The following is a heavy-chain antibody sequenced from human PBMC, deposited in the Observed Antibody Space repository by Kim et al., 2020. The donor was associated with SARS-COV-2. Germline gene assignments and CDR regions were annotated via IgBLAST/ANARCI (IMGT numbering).Heavy chain of an antibody. V-gene: IGHV3-30*01. Sequence: SGKGRFTISRDNSKNTLYLQMNSLRAEDTAVYYCARDPTEEYSSGWYFDYWGQGTLVTVSS. J-gene: IGHJ4*02. CDR3: ARDPTEEYSSGWYFDY. D-gene: IGHD6-19*01.